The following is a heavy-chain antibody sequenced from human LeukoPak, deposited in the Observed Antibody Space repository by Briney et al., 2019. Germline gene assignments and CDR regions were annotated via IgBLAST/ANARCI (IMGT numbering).Heavy chain of an antibody. D-gene: IGHD3-22*01. CDR2: ISSSGSTI. V-gene: IGHV3-48*03. J-gene: IGHJ4*02. CDR1: GFSFSSYE. CDR3: ARGYYDSSGYERFDY. Sequence: GGSLRLSCAASGFSFSSYEMNWVRQAPGKGLEWVSYISSSGSTIYYADSVKGRFTISRDNAKNSLYLQMNSPRAEDTAVYYCARGYYDSSGYERFDYWGQGTLVTVSS.